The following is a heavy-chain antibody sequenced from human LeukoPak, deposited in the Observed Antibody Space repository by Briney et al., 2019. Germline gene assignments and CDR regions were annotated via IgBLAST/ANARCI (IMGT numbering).Heavy chain of an antibody. D-gene: IGHD2-15*01. J-gene: IGHJ3*01. CDR1: GGSISSYY. CDR2: IYYSGST. V-gene: IGHV4-59*01. CDR3: AREWSGFDF. Sequence: PSETLSLTCTVSGGSISSYYWSWIRQPPGKGLEWIGYIYYSGSTNYNPSLKSRVSMAVDTSKNQFSLRLISVTAADTAVYYCAREWSGFDFWGQGIMVTVSS.